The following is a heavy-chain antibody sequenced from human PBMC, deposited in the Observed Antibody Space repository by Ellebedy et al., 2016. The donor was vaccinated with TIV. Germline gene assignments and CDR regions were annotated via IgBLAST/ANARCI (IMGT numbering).Heavy chain of an antibody. V-gene: IGHV1-18*01. D-gene: IGHD3-22*01. CDR2: ISAYNGNT. CDR1: SYTFNSYG. CDR3: ASHYDSSGMAFDI. Sequence: ASVKVSXKASSYTFNSYGINWVRQARGQGLEWMGWISAYNGNTKYAQKLQGRVTMTTDTSTSTAYMELRSLRSDDTAVYYCASHYDSSGMAFDIWGQGTMVTVSS. J-gene: IGHJ3*02.